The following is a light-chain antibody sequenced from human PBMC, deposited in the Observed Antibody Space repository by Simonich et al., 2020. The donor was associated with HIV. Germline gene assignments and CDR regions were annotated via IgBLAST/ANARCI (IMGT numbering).Light chain of an antibody. J-gene: IGLJ3*02. CDR1: SSDIGGYNY. CDR2: DVS. V-gene: IGLV2-14*01. CDR3: TSYTSSSTWV. Sequence: QSALTQPASVSGSPGQSITISCTGTSSDIGGYNYVAWYQQRPGKAPKLLSYDVSNRPSGISNRFSGSKSGNTAARTISGLQAEDEADYYCTSYTSSSTWVFGGGTKLTVL.